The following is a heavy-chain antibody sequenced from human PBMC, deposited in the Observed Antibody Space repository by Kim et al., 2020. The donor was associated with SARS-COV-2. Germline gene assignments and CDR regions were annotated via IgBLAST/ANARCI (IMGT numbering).Heavy chain of an antibody. J-gene: IGHJ6*02. Sequence: ASVKVSCKASGYTFTSYAMHWVRQAPGQRLEWMGWINAGNGNTKYSQKFQGRVTITRDTSASTAHMELSSLRSEDTAVYYCARDLFIPSPSHYYGMDVWGQGTTVTVSS. V-gene: IGHV1-3*01. D-gene: IGHD3-16*02. CDR2: INAGNGNT. CDR1: GYTFTSYA. CDR3: ARDLFIPSPSHYYGMDV.